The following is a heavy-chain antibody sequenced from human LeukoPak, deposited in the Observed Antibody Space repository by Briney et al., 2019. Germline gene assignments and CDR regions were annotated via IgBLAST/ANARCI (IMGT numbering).Heavy chain of an antibody. V-gene: IGHV1-2*02. D-gene: IGHD3-22*01. CDR1: GYTFTAYY. J-gene: IGHJ3*02. Sequence: ASVTVSCTASGYTFTAYYIHWVRPAPGQGLEWMGWMNPNSGGTNYAQKFQGRATIPRDPSISTASMELSGLTSDDAPGFYCLTGNYDSSGHRVENFINIGRQRRMVTV. CDR3: LTGNYDSSGHRVENFINI. CDR2: MNPNSGGT.